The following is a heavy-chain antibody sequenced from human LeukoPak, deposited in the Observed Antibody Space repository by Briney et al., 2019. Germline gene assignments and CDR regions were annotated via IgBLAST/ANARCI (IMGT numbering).Heavy chain of an antibody. J-gene: IGHJ3*02. CDR2: IASDGSHT. Sequence: GGSLRLSCAASGFTFSSYFMHWVRQAPGKGLEWVADIASDGSHTFYVESVKGRFTISRDNSKNTPYLQMNSLRAEDTAVYFCARERQDTILHSGAFDIWGQGTMVTVSS. D-gene: IGHD2-21*01. V-gene: IGHV3-30-3*01. CDR1: GFTFSSYF. CDR3: ARERQDTILHSGAFDI.